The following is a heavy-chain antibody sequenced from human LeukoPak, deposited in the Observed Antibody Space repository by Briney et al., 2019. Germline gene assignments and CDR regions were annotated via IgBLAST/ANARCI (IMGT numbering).Heavy chain of an antibody. D-gene: IGHD3-9*01. CDR2: IRSKAYGGTT. CDR1: EFTFSDQY. Sequence: PGGSLRLSCVASEFTFSDQYMSWIRQAPGKGLEWVGFIRSKAYGGTTEYAASVKGRFTISRDDSKSIAYLQMNSLKTEDTAVYYCTRDAELRYFDSYFDYWGQGTLVTVSS. V-gene: IGHV3-49*03. CDR3: TRDAELRYFDSYFDY. J-gene: IGHJ4*02.